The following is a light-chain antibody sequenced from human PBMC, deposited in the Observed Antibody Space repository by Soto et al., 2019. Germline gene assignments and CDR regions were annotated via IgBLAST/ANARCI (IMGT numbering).Light chain of an antibody. Sequence: QSVLTQPPSASGTPGQRVNISCSGSSSNIGSNYVSWYQQLPGTAPKLLIYDNNKRPSGIPDRFSGSKSGTSATLGITGLQTGDEADYYCGTWDSSLSAWVFGGGTKLTVL. CDR3: GTWDSSLSAWV. V-gene: IGLV1-51*01. CDR2: DNN. CDR1: SSNIGSNY. J-gene: IGLJ3*02.